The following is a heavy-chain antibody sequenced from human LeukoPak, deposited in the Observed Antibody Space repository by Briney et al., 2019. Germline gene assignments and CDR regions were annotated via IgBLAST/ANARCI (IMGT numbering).Heavy chain of an antibody. Sequence: SETLSLTCTVSGGSISSSSYYWGWIRQPPGKGLEWIGEINHSGSTNYNPSLKSRVTISVDTSKNQFSLKLSSVTAADTAVYYCARAGLGNSIDYWGQGTLVTVSS. CDR2: INHSGST. D-gene: IGHD7-27*01. CDR3: ARAGLGNSIDY. CDR1: GGSISSSSYY. V-gene: IGHV4-39*07. J-gene: IGHJ4*02.